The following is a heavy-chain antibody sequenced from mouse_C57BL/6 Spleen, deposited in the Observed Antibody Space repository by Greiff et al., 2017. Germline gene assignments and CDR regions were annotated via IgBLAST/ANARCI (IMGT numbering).Heavy chain of an antibody. CDR2: IHPNSGST. Sequence: VQLQQSGAELVKPGASVKLSCKASGYTFTSYWMHWVKQRPGQGLEWIGMIHPNSGSTNYNGKFKGKATLTADKSSSTAYMQLSSLTSEDSAVYFCAREKTAQAFFDYWGQGTTLTVSS. V-gene: IGHV1-64*01. D-gene: IGHD3-2*02. CDR1: GYTFTSYW. J-gene: IGHJ2*01. CDR3: AREKTAQAFFDY.